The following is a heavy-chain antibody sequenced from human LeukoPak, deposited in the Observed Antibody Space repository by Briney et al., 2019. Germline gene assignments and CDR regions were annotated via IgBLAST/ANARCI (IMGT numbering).Heavy chain of an antibody. CDR1: GFTFSSYW. J-gene: IGHJ4*02. V-gene: IGHV3-7*01. Sequence: PGGSLRLSCAASGFTFSSYWMNWVRQAPGKGLEWVANINQDGSEKYYVGSVKGRFTISRDNAKNSLYLQMNSLRDEDTAVYYCARDRGYYFDYWGQGTLVTVSS. CDR2: INQDGSEK. CDR3: ARDRGYYFDY.